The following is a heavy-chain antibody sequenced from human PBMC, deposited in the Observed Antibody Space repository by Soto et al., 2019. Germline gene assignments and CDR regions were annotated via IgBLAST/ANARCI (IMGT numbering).Heavy chain of an antibody. CDR1: GGTFSSYA. Sequence: QVQLVQSGAEVKKPGSSVKVSCKASGGTFSSYAISWVRQAPGQGLEWMGGIIPIFGTANYAQKFQGRVTITADESTSTAYMELSSLRSEDTAVYYCARGLSFTPARDGNYYYYGMDVWGQGTTVTVSS. D-gene: IGHD2-15*01. CDR2: IIPIFGTA. J-gene: IGHJ6*02. CDR3: ARGLSFTPARDGNYYYYGMDV. V-gene: IGHV1-69*01.